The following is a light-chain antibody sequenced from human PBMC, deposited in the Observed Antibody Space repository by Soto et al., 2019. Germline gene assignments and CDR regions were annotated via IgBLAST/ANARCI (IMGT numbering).Light chain of an antibody. J-gene: IGKJ2*01. CDR3: HQAYSFPYT. CDR2: AAS. Sequence: DFQMPQSPPSVSVAVGDRVTSSCHASPGISSWLSCYQQKPGKAPKLLIYAASSLKSLVPPRFSGTGSVTDFNSTISGLQPADVDTYYNHQAYSFPYTFGQATTL. CDR1: PGISSW. V-gene: IGKV1-12*01.